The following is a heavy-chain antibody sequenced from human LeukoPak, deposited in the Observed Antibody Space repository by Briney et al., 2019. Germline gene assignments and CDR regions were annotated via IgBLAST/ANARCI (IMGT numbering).Heavy chain of an antibody. CDR1: GDAIRNYY. CDR2: INDSGST. D-gene: IGHD3-16*02. J-gene: IGHJ4*02. CDR3: ASSRIYFYNVWGSYLAY. V-gene: IGHV4-59*12. Sequence: SETLSLTCTVAGDAIRNYYWSWIRQPPGKGLEWIGEINDSGSTNYNPSLKSRVTISIDKSNNQFSLKLSSVTATDTAIYYRASSRIYFYNVWGSYLAYWGQGTLVTVSS.